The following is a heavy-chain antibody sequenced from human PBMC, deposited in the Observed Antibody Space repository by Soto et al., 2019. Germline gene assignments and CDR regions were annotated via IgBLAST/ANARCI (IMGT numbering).Heavy chain of an antibody. D-gene: IGHD2-21*02. Sequence: GGSLRLSWVVSAFSFRDHSMNWVRQPPGKGLQWISYISSSSENIYYADSVKGRFTVTRDNAKNNLFLQMNSLRDDDSAIYYCARLPKGSVVTGWGQGSLVTVSS. CDR1: AFSFRDHS. J-gene: IGHJ4*03. V-gene: IGHV3-48*02. CDR3: ARLPKGSVVTG. CDR2: ISSSSENI.